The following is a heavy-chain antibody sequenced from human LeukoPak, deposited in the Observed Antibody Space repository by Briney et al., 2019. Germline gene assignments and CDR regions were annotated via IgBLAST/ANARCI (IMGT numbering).Heavy chain of an antibody. V-gene: IGHV5-51*01. D-gene: IGHD3-9*01. CDR3: ARHLPDYDILTGYYYYFDY. CDR1: GYSFTSYW. J-gene: IGHJ4*02. CDR2: IYPGDSDT. Sequence: GGSLKISCKGSGYSFTSYWIGWVRQMPGKGLEWMGIIYPGDSDTRYSPSFQGQVTISADKSISTAYLQWSSLKASDTAMYYCARHLPDYDILTGYYYYFDYWGQGTLVTVSS.